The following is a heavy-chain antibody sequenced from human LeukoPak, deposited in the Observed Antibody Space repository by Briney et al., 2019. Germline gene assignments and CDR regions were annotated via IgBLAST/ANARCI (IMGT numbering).Heavy chain of an antibody. D-gene: IGHD4-17*01. J-gene: IGHJ4*02. CDR3: ARAWGDYFQYYFDY. CDR2: IYYSGST. CDR1: GGSISSYY. Sequence: SETLSLTCTVSGGSISSYYWSWIRQPPGKGLEWIGYIYYSGSTNYNPSLKSRVTISVVTSKNQFSLKLSSVTAADTAVYYCARAWGDYFQYYFDYWGQGTLVTVSS. V-gene: IGHV4-59*01.